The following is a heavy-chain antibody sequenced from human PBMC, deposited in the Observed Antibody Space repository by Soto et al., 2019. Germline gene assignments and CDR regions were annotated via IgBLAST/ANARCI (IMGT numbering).Heavy chain of an antibody. V-gene: IGHV3-49*04. CDR3: GRGPRHFSGGGSSSIDY. J-gene: IGHJ4*02. CDR1: GFTFADHA. D-gene: IGHD2-15*01. CDR2: IRSNRSGATT. Sequence: SLRLSCTASGFTFADHALLWVRQAPGKGLEGLGFIRSNRSGATTEMAASVKGRFFISRDDSKTTTYLQKNSLQSEDTAVHYCGRGPRHFSGGGSSSIDYWCLGTRITV.